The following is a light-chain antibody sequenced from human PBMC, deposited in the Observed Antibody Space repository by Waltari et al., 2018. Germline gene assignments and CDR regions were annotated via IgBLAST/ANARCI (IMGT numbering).Light chain of an antibody. CDR3: NSRDSSGNHLRV. CDR2: GKN. V-gene: IGLV3-19*01. CDR1: SLRSYY. Sequence: SSELTQDPAVSVALGQTVRITCQGDSLRSYYASWYQQKPGQALRLVIYGKNNRPSGIPDRFSGSSSGNTASLTITGAQAEDEADYYCNSRDSSGNHLRVFGGGTKLTVL. J-gene: IGLJ2*01.